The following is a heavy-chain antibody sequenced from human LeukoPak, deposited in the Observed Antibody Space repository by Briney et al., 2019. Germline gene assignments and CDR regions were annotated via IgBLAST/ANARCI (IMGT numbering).Heavy chain of an antibody. CDR1: GFTFDDYA. V-gene: IGHV3-9*01. CDR2: ISWNSGSI. Sequence: GGSLRLSCAASGFTFDDYAMHWVRHAPGKGLEWVSGISWNSGSIGYADSVKGRFTISRDNAKNSLYLQMNSLRTEDTALYYCVKDLGDSHGYYFDYWGQGTLVTVSS. J-gene: IGHJ4*02. CDR3: VKDLGDSHGYYFDY. D-gene: IGHD5-18*01.